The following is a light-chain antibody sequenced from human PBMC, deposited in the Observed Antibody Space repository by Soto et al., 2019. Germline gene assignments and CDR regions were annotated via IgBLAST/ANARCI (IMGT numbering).Light chain of an antibody. CDR3: VQYNIYPWT. J-gene: IGKJ1*01. CDR1: QGISSY. Sequence: IQLTQSPSSLSASVGDRVTITCRASQGISSYLAWYQQKPGKAPKSPIYAASRLQSGVPSRFSGSGSETEFSLTISSLQPEDFATYFCVQYNIYPWTFGLGTKVDIK. V-gene: IGKV1-9*01. CDR2: AAS.